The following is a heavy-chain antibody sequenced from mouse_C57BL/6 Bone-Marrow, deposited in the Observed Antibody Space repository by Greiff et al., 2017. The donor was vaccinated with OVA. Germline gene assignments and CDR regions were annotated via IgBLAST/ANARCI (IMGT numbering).Heavy chain of an antibody. CDR3: TRITTVVPSFDD. J-gene: IGHJ2*01. CDR2: IYPGNSDT. CDR1: GYTFTSYW. D-gene: IGHD1-1*01. Sequence: EVQLQQSGTVLARPGASVKMSCKTSGYTFTSYWMHWVKQRPGQGLEWIGVIYPGNSDTSYNQQFKGKANLTAVTSAITAYMELSSLTNEDSAVYYCTRITTVVPSFDDWGKGTTLTVSS. V-gene: IGHV1-5*01.